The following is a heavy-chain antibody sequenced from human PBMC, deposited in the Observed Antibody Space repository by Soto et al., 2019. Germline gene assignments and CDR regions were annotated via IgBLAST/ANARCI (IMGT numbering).Heavy chain of an antibody. D-gene: IGHD6-13*01. J-gene: IGHJ4*02. Sequence: QVQLQESGPGLVKPSQTLSLTCTVSGGSISSGGYYWRWIRQHPGKVLEWIGYIYYSGSTYYNPYLKSRGTISVDTSKNQCSLELSSVTAADTAVYYCARDGLADEPSFDYWGQGTLVTVSS. CDR1: GGSISSGGYY. CDR2: IYYSGST. CDR3: ARDGLADEPSFDY. V-gene: IGHV4-31*03.